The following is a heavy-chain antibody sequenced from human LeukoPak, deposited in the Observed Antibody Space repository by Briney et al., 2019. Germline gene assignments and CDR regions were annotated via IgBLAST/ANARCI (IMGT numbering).Heavy chain of an antibody. V-gene: IGHV3-23*01. CDR1: GFTFSSYA. J-gene: IGHJ6*02. CDR2: ISGSGGST. Sequence: PGGSLRLSCAASGFTFSSYAMSWVRQAPGKGLEWVSAISGSGGSTYYADSVKGRFTNSRDNSKNTLYLQMNSLRAEDTAVYYCAKDCHYYYYYYGMDVWGQGTTVTVSS. CDR3: AKDCHYYYYYYGMDV.